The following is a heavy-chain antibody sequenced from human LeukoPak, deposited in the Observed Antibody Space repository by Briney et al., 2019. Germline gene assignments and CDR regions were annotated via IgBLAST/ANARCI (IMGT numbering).Heavy chain of an antibody. CDR3: AKDPPTYDGNYYYYMDV. CDR1: GFTFSSYA. V-gene: IGHV3-23*01. CDR2: ISGSGGST. J-gene: IGHJ6*03. Sequence: GGSLRLSCAASGFTFSSYAMSWVRQAPGKGLEWVSAISGSGGSTYYADSVKGRFTISRDNSKNTLYLQMNSLRAEDTAVCYCAKDPPTYDGNYYYYMDVWGKGTTVTVSS. D-gene: IGHD3-3*01.